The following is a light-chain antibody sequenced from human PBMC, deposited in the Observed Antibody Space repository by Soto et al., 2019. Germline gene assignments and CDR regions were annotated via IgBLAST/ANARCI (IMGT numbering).Light chain of an antibody. V-gene: IGKV3-11*01. CDR3: LQRSNWGMYT. CDR2: GVS. J-gene: IGKJ2*01. CDR1: QTVSRY. Sequence: EIVLTQSPATLSLSPGERATLSCRASQTVSRYLAWFQQKPGQAPRLLISGVSNRATGIPGRFSGSGSGTDFTLPISILEPEDFAVYYCLQRSNWGMYTFGQGTKLEIK.